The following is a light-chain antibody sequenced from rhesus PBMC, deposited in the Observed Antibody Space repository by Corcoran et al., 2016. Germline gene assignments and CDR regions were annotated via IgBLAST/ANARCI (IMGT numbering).Light chain of an antibody. V-gene: IGLV2-32*02. Sequence: QAALTQPRSVSGSPGQSVTISCTGTRSDIGGYNDFSWYQQHPGTAPKLMIYEVSKRPSGVSDRFSGSKSGNTASLTISGLQAEDEADYSCSSYAGINTFIFGAGTRLTVL. CDR3: SSYAGINTFI. CDR2: EVS. CDR1: RSDIGGYND. J-gene: IGLJ1*01.